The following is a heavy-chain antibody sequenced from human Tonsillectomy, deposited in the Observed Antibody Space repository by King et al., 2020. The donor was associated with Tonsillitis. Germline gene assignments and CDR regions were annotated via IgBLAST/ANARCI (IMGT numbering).Heavy chain of an antibody. V-gene: IGHV5-10-1*03. J-gene: IGHJ6*02. CDR3: AKRVDLGDYGMDV. CDR2: IDPSDSYT. Sequence: AQLVQSGAEVKKPGESLRISCKGSGYRFTSYLISWVRQMPGKGLEWIGRIDPSDSYTNYSPSFQGHVTISADKSISTPYLQWSSLKASDTAMYYCAKRVDLGDYGMDVCGQGTTVTVSS. CDR1: GYRFTSYL.